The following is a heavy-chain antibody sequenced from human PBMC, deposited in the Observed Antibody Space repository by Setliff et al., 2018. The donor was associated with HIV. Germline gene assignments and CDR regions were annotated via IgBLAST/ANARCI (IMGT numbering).Heavy chain of an antibody. J-gene: IGHJ4*02. Sequence: PGGSLRLSCTASGFTVSSNYMSWVRQAPGKGPEWVSVIYGGGTTHYADSVKGRFTISRDNSKNTVYLQMNSLRVEDTAVYYCARELYREWDYWGQGTLVTVSS. V-gene: IGHV3-66*02. CDR3: ARELYREWDY. CDR2: IYGGGTT. D-gene: IGHD3-10*01. CDR1: GFTVSSNY.